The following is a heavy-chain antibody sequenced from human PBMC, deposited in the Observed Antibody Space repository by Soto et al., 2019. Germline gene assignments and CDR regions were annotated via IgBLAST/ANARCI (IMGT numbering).Heavy chain of an antibody. V-gene: IGHV1-18*01. CDR2: ISAHNGNT. CDR1: GYAFTTYG. J-gene: IGHJ4*02. Sequence: QVHLVQSGAEVKKPGASVKVSCKGSGYAFTTYGITWVRQAPGQGLEWMGWISAHNGNTTYAQKLQGRVTVTRDTSTSTADMELRGLRSDDTAVYYCARGRYGDYWGQGALVTVSS. CDR3: ARGRYGDY. D-gene: IGHD1-1*01.